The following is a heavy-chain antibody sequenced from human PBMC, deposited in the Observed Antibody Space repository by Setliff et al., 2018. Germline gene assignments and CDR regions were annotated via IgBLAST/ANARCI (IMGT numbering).Heavy chain of an antibody. V-gene: IGHV1-69*13. Sequence: ASVKVSCKASGGSFSNYAIIWVRQAPGQGPEWMGGIIPIYGSTNNAEKFQGRVTFSADESMSTVYMELSSLTSADTALYYCAREALYDSNDRNSYYGNWLDPWGQGTLVTVSS. CDR2: IIPIYGST. CDR1: GGSFSNYA. D-gene: IGHD3-22*01. J-gene: IGHJ5*02. CDR3: AREALYDSNDRNSYYGNWLDP.